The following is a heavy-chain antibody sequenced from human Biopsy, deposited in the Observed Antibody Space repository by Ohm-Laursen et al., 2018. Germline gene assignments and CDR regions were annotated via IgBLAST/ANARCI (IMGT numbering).Heavy chain of an antibody. V-gene: IGHV1-69*13. D-gene: IGHD1-26*01. CDR1: GGTFTNYA. J-gene: IGHJ4*02. CDR2: IIPIFGTA. Sequence: ASVKVSCKASGGTFTNYAISWVRQAPGQGLEWMGGIIPIFGTANYAQKFQGRVTITADESTSTTYMELSSLRSDDTAVYYCARDALGGGSYRFFYWGQGSLVTVSS. CDR3: ARDALGGGSYRFFY.